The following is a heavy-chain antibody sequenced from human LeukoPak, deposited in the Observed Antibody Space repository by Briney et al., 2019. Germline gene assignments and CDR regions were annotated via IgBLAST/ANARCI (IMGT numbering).Heavy chain of an antibody. CDR1: GGSFSGYY. D-gene: IGHD2-15*01. CDR2: INHSGST. CDR3: ASITPDCSGGSCYSPRYYYYGMDV. J-gene: IGHJ6*02. Sequence: SETLSLTCAVYGGSFSGYYWSWIRQPPGKGLEWIGEINHSGSTNYNPSLKSRVAISVDTSKNQFSLKLSSVTAADTAVYYCASITPDCSGGSCYSPRYYYYGMDVWGQGTTVTVSS. V-gene: IGHV4-34*01.